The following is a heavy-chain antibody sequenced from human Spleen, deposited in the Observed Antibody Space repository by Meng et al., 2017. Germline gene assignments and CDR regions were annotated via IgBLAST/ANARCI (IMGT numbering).Heavy chain of an antibody. J-gene: IGHJ5*02. Sequence: SETLSLTCTVSGGSISSGGYYWSWIRQHPGKGLEWIGYIYYSGSTYYNPSLKSRVTISVDTSKNQFSLKLSSVTAADTAVYYCARDYYGSGSINWFDPWGQGTLVTVSS. D-gene: IGHD3-10*01. CDR2: IYYSGST. V-gene: IGHV4-31*03. CDR3: ARDYYGSGSINWFDP. CDR1: GGSISSGGYY.